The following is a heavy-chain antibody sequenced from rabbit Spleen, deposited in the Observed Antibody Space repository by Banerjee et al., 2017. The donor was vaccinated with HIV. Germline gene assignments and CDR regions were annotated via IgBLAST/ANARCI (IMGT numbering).Heavy chain of an antibody. J-gene: IGHJ2*01. CDR2: INVVTGKA. CDR3: ARNYVNAFDP. V-gene: IGHV1S45*01. Sequence: LEESGGGLVQPEGSLALTCKASGFPFSEKAVMCWVRQAPGKGLTWIACINVVTGKAVYASWAKGRFTFSRTSSTTVTLQMTSLTAADTATYFCARNYVNAFDPWGPGTLVT. CDR1: GFPFSEKAV. D-gene: IGHD1-1*01.